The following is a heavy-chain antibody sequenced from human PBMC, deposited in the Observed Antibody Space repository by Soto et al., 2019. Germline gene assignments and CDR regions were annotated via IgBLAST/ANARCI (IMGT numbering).Heavy chain of an antibody. J-gene: IGHJ5*02. CDR1: GGSFSGYY. CDR3: ARGGTWIQLWLGVVGVRFDP. V-gene: IGHV4-34*01. Sequence: QVQLQQWGAGLLKPSETLSLTCAVYGGSFSGYYWSWIRQPPGKGLEWIGEINHSGSTNYNPSLKSRLTISVDTSKNQFSLKLSSVTAADTAVYYCARGGTWIQLWLGVVGVRFDPWGQGTLVTVSS. CDR2: INHSGST. D-gene: IGHD5-18*01.